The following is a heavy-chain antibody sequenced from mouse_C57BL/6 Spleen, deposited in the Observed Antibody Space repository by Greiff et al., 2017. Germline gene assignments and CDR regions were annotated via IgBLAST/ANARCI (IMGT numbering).Heavy chain of an antibody. CDR3: ARKEKYCGGCYCIDY. J-gene: IGHJ4*01. Sequence: QVQLQQSGAELVKPGASVKLSCKASGYTFTSYGINWVKQRPGQGLEWIGWIYPRSGSTKYNEKFKGKATLTVDTSSSTAYMELHSLTSESSAVYFGARKEKYCGGCYCIDYWGQGTTVTVSS. D-gene: IGHD1-1*02. CDR1: GYTFTSYG. CDR2: IYPRSGST. V-gene: IGHV1-85*01.